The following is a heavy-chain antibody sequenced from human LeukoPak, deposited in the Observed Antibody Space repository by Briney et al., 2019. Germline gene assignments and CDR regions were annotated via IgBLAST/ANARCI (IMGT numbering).Heavy chain of an antibody. CDR2: IIPIFGTA. J-gene: IGHJ4*02. Sequence: SVKVSCKASGGTFSSYAISWVRQAPGQGLEWMRGIIPIFGTANYAQKFQGRVTITADESTSTAYMELSSLRSEDTAVYYCARDGYSSSSFTPFDYWGQGTLVTVSS. CDR1: GGTFSSYA. CDR3: ARDGYSSSSFTPFDY. D-gene: IGHD6-6*01. V-gene: IGHV1-69*13.